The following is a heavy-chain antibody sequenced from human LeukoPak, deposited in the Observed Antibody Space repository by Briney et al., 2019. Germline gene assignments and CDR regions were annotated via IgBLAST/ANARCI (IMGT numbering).Heavy chain of an antibody. D-gene: IGHD5-12*01. CDR2: INSDGSST. CDR1: GSTSIGSW. V-gene: IGHV3-74*01. CDR3: ARGDSGDPLVDY. J-gene: IGHJ4*02. Sequence: GGPWSFPGAASGSTSIGSWRHGFGKAPGKGLFGVSRINSDGSSTSYADSVKGRFTISRDNAKNTLYLQMNSLRAEDTAVYYCARGDSGDPLVDYWGQGTLVTVSS.